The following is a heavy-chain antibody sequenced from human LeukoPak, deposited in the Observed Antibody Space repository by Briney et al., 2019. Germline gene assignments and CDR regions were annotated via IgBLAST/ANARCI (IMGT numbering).Heavy chain of an antibody. CDR3: ARRSGGSGTTLGY. J-gene: IGHJ4*02. V-gene: IGHV1-8*03. Sequence: ASVKVSCKASGYTFTSYDINWVRQATGQGLEWMGWMNPNSGNTDYAQKFQGRGTITRNTSISTAYMELSSMRSEDTAVYYCARRSGGSGTTLGYWGQGTLVTVSS. CDR1: GYTFTSYD. CDR2: MNPNSGNT. D-gene: IGHD1-1*01.